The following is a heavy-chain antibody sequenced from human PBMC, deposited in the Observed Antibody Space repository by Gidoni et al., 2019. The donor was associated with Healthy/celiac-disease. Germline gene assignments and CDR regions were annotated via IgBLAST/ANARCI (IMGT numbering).Heavy chain of an antibody. V-gene: IGHV3-21*01. Sequence: EVQLVESGGGLVKPGGSLRLSCAASGLTFSSYSMNWVRLAPGKGLEWVSSISSSSSYIYYADSVKGRFTISRDNAKNSLYLQMNSLRAEDTAVYYCARDKRGYSYGYDAFDIWGQGTMVTVSS. J-gene: IGHJ3*02. CDR2: ISSSSSYI. CDR3: ARDKRGYSYGYDAFDI. CDR1: GLTFSSYS. D-gene: IGHD5-18*01.